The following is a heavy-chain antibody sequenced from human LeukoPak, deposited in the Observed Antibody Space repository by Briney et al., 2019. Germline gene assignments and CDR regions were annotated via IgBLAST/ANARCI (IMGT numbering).Heavy chain of an antibody. D-gene: IGHD3-22*01. V-gene: IGHV4-39*01. CDR3: ARQLLYYYDSSDYYHAFDV. J-gene: IGHJ3*01. CDR2: VSNSGNN. Sequence: NSSETLSLTCSVSGGSMSGDSYFWGLIRQPPGKGLEWIGGVSNSGNNYYNPSLKSRVTISVDTSKIQFSLRLTSVTAADTAVYYCARQLLYYYDSSDYYHAFDVWGPGALVTVSS. CDR1: GGSMSGDSYF.